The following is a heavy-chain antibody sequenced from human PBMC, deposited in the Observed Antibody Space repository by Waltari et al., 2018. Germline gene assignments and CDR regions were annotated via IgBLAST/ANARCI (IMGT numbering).Heavy chain of an antibody. CDR2: IIPIFGTA. J-gene: IGHJ4*02. CDR3: AAVEMATMGRFDY. Sequence: QVQLVQSGAEVKKPGSSVKVSCKASGGTFRSYAISWVRQAPGQGLEWMGVIIPIFGTANYAQKFQGRVTITADESTSTAYMELSSLRSEDTAVYYCAAVEMATMGRFDYWGQGTLVTVSS. V-gene: IGHV1-69*13. CDR1: GGTFRSYA. D-gene: IGHD5-12*01.